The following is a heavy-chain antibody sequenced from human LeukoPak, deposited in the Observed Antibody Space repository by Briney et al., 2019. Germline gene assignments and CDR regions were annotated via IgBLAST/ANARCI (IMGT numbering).Heavy chain of an antibody. CDR3: AKAPIPSIAELFDY. V-gene: IGHV3-21*04. D-gene: IGHD6-13*01. CDR1: GFTFSSYS. Sequence: GGSLRLSCAASGFTFSSYSMNWVRQAPGKGLEWVSSISSSSSYIYYADSVKGRFTISRDNSKNTLYLQMNSLRAEDTAVYYCAKAPIPSIAELFDYWGQGTLVTVSS. CDR2: ISSSSSYI. J-gene: IGHJ4*02.